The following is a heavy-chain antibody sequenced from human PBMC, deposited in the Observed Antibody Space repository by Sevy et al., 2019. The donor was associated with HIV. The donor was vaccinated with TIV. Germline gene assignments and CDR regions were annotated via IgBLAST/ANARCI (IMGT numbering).Heavy chain of an antibody. CDR2: IKSKTDGGTT. D-gene: IGHD3-3*01. J-gene: IGHJ4*02. CDR1: GFTFSNAW. V-gene: IGHV3-15*01. Sequence: GGSLRLSCAASGFTFSNAWMSWVRQAPGKGLEWVGRIKSKTDGGTTDYAAPVKGRFTISRDDSKNTLNLQMNSLKTEDTAVYYCTTGFGFGSGYYTTLFDYWGQGTLVTVSS. CDR3: TTGFGFGSGYYTTLFDY.